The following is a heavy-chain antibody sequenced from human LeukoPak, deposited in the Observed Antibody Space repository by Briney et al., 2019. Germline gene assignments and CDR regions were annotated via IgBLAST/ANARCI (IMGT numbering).Heavy chain of an antibody. J-gene: IGHJ6*02. CDR2: ISSSSSYI. CDR3: AREDSSGWSWSFYSYFYSMDV. V-gene: IGHV3-21*01. CDR1: GFTFSSYS. D-gene: IGHD6-19*01. Sequence: GGSLRLSCAASGFTFSSYSMNWVRQAPGKGLEWVSSISSSSSYIYYADSVKGRFTISRDNAKNSLYLQMNSLRAEDTAVYYCAREDSSGWSWSFYSYFYSMDVWGQGTTVTVSS.